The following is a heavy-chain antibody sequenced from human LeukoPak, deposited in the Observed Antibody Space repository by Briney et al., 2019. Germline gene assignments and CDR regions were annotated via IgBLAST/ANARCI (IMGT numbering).Heavy chain of an antibody. CDR1: GGSISSYY. V-gene: IGHV4-59*01. D-gene: IGHD3-10*01. CDR3: ASTRPGYGSSNFDY. J-gene: IGHJ4*02. Sequence: PSETLSLTCTVSGGSISSYYWSWIRQPPGKGLEWIGYIYYSGSTNYNPSLKSRVTISVDTSKNQFSLKLSSVTAADTAVYYCASTRPGYGSSNFDYWGQGTLVTVSS. CDR2: IYYSGST.